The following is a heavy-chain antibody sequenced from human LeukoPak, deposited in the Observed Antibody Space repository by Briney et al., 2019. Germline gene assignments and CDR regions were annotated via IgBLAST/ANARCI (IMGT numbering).Heavy chain of an antibody. J-gene: IGHJ4*02. CDR3: AKATRSYDSSGYYFDY. CDR2: ISWNSGRI. Sequence: GGSLRLSCAASGFTFDDYAMHWVRQAPGKGLEWLSGISWNSGRIGYADSVKGRFTISRDNAKNSLYLQMNSLRPEDTALYYCAKATRSYDSSGYYFDYWGQGTLVTVSS. D-gene: IGHD3-22*01. V-gene: IGHV3-9*01. CDR1: GFTFDDYA.